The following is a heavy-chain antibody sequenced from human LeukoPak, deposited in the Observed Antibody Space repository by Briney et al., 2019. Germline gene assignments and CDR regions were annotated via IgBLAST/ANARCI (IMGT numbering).Heavy chain of an antibody. CDR2: ISSSSSYI. J-gene: IGHJ4*02. CDR3: ARDFASGGVYYFDY. CDR1: GFTFSSYS. Sequence: GGSLRLSCAASGFTFSSYSMNWVRQAPGKGLEWVSSISSSSSYIYYADSVKGRFTISRDNAKNSLYLQMNSLRAEDTAVYYCARDFASGGVYYFDYWGQGTLVTVSS. D-gene: IGHD3-16*01. V-gene: IGHV3-21*01.